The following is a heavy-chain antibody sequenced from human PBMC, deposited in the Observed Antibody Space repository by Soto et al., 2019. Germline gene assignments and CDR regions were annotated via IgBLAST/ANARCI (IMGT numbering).Heavy chain of an antibody. CDR3: ARDKITGLFDY. V-gene: IGHV4-34*01. D-gene: IGHD2-8*02. CDR2: INHSGST. J-gene: IGHJ4*02. Sequence: QVQLQQWGAGLLKPSETLSLTCAVYGGSFSGYYWTWIRQPPGTGLEWIGEINHSGSTNYNPSLNRXVTISVDTSKNQFSLKLTSVTAADTAVYYCARDKITGLFDYWGQGTLVTVSS. CDR1: GGSFSGYY.